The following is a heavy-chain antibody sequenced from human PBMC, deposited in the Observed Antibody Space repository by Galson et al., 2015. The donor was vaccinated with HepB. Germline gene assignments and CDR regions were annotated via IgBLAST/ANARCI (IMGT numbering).Heavy chain of an antibody. CDR2: IRSKPNNYAT. J-gene: IGHJ4*02. V-gene: IGHV3-73*01. Sequence: SLRLSCAASGFTFSDSAIHWVRQASGRGLEWVGRIRSKPNNYATVFAASVKGRFTISRDDLKNMAYLQMNSLKTEDTAVYYCAPTILVRGFDYWGQGTLVTVSS. CDR1: GFTFSDSA. CDR3: APTILVRGFDY. D-gene: IGHD4/OR15-4a*01.